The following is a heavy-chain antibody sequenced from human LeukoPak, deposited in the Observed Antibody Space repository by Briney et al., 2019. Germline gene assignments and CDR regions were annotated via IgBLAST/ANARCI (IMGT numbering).Heavy chain of an antibody. D-gene: IGHD3-16*01. Sequence: ASETLSLTCTVSGGSIISGDSYWSWVRQHPGKGLGWIGYTHYSGSTYHNPSLKSRVTISVDTSKNQFSLKLSSVTAADTAVYYCARGVGLYNWFDPWGQGTLVTVSS. V-gene: IGHV4-31*03. CDR2: THYSGST. J-gene: IGHJ5*02. CDR1: GGSIISGDSY. CDR3: ARGVGLYNWFDP.